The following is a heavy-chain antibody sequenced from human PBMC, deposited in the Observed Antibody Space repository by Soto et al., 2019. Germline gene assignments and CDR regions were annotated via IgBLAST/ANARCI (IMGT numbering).Heavy chain of an antibody. J-gene: IGHJ4*02. CDR2: IYWDAEK. CDR3: AHRRGGSSDY. D-gene: IGHD3-16*01. V-gene: IGHV2-5*02. CDR1: GFSLSTSGVG. Sequence: QITLKAYGPTLVKPTQTLTLTCTFSGFSLSTSGVGVGWIRPPPGKALEWLALIYWDAEKRYSPSLKSRLTITEDAPKNQVVLTMTNMDPVDTATYYCAHRRGGSSDYWVQGTLVTVSS.